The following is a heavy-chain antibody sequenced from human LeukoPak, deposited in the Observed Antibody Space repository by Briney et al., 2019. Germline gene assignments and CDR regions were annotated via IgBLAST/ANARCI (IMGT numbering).Heavy chain of an antibody. CDR1: GGSFSGYY. CDR3: ARGTGWFDP. J-gene: IGHJ5*02. V-gene: IGHV4-34*01. D-gene: IGHD1-14*01. CDR2: INHSGST. Sequence: SETLSLTCAVYGGSFSGYYWSWIRQPPGKGLEWIGEINHSGSTNYNPSLKSRVTISVDTSKNQFSLKLSSVTAADTAVYYCARGTGWFDPWGQGTLVTVSS.